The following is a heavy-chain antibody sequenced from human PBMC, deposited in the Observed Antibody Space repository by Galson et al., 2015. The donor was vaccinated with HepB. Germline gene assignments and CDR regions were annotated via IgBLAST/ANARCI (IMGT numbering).Heavy chain of an antibody. D-gene: IGHD2-15*01. Sequence: VKVSCKASGYTFTSYAIPWVRQAPGQRLEWMGWINAGNDNTKYSQKFQGRVTITRDTSASTAYMELSSLRSEDTAVYYCARLGVDVVVVAGTPDYYYYGMDVWGQGTTVTVSS. J-gene: IGHJ6*02. CDR3: ARLGVDVVVVAGTPDYYYYGMDV. CDR2: INAGNDNT. V-gene: IGHV1-3*01. CDR1: GYTFTSYA.